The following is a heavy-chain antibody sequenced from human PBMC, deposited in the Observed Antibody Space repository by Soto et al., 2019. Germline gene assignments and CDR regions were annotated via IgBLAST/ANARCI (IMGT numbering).Heavy chain of an antibody. CDR2: ISSSSSYI. Sequence: GGSLRLSCAASGFTFSSYSMNWVRQAPGKGLEWVSSISSSSSYIYYADSVKGRFTISRDNAKNSLYLQMNSLRAEDTAVYYCARGWFGSGYLDYWGQGTLVTVSS. CDR3: ARGWFGSGYLDY. V-gene: IGHV3-21*01. CDR1: GFTFSSYS. J-gene: IGHJ4*02. D-gene: IGHD6-19*01.